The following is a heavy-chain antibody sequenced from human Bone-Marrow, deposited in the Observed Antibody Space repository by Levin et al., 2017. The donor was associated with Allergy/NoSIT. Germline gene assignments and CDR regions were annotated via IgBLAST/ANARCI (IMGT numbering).Heavy chain of an antibody. Sequence: TGGSLRLSCAASGFTFSSFSMNWVRQAPGKGLEWVSYISSTSTFTYYADSVKGRFTVSRDNADDSLYLQMHSLRAEDTAVYYCARDGLAAAGSPFYFDYWGLGTLVTVSS. V-gene: IGHV3-21*01. CDR3: ARDGLAAAGSPFYFDY. J-gene: IGHJ4*02. CDR2: ISSTSTFT. D-gene: IGHD6-13*01. CDR1: GFTFSSFS.